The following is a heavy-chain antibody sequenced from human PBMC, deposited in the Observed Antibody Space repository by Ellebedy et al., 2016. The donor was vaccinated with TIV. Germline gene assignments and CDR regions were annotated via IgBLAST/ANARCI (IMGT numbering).Heavy chain of an antibody. CDR1: GDSISGSRFH. CDR3: VRHYGLGSGGYDVY. CDR2: IYSDGHS. V-gene: IGHV4-39*01. Sequence: SETLSLXXTVSGDSISGSRFHWGWIRQPPGKGLEWIASIYSDGHSYYSPSLQSRLSIFVDTSKNQFSLKLISVTAADTALYYCVRHYGLGSGGYDVYWGQGILVTVSS. D-gene: IGHD2-15*01. J-gene: IGHJ4*02.